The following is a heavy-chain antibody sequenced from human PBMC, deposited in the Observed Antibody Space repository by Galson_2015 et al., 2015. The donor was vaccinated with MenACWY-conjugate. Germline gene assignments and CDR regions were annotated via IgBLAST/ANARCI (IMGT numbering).Heavy chain of an antibody. CDR3: ARDQFMTTFYYYYGMDV. D-gene: IGHD4-11*01. J-gene: IGHJ6*02. CDR2: IKQDGSEK. CDR1: GFTFSSYW. V-gene: IGHV3-7*01. Sequence: SLRLSCAASGFTFSSYWMSWVRQAPGKGLEWVANIKQDGSEKYYVDSVKGRFTISRDNAKNSLYLQMNSLRAEDTAVYYCARDQFMTTFYYYYGMDVWGQGTTVTVSS.